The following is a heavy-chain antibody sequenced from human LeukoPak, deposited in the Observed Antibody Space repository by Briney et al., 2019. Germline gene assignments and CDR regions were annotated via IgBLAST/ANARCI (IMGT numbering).Heavy chain of an antibody. Sequence: SETLSLTCAVSGGSISSGGYSWSWIRQPPGKGLEWIGYIYHSGSTYYNPSLKSRVTISVDRSKNQFSLKLSSVTAADTAVYYCARVVFDIVLMVYAMKEYNWFDPWGREPWSPSPQ. CDR3: ARVVFDIVLMVYAMKEYNWFDP. CDR2: IYHSGST. V-gene: IGHV4-30-2*01. CDR1: GGSISSGGYS. J-gene: IGHJ5*02. D-gene: IGHD2-8*01.